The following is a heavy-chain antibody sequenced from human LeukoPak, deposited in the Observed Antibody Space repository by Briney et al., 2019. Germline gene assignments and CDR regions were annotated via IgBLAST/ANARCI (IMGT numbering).Heavy chain of an antibody. CDR3: ARHVYLLPNAVFDY. CDR2: IYYSGST. Sequence: SETLSLTRTVSGGSLSSYYWSWVRQPPGKGLEWIGYIYYSGSTNYNPSLKSRVTISVDTSKNQFSLKLNSVTAADTAVYYCARHVYLLPNAVFDYWGQGTLVTVSS. D-gene: IGHD2-15*01. CDR1: GGSLSSYY. J-gene: IGHJ4*02. V-gene: IGHV4-59*08.